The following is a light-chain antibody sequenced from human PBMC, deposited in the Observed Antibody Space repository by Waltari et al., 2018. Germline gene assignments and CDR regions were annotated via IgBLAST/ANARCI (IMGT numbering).Light chain of an antibody. Sequence: DIQMTQSPSSLSASVGDRVTITCRASQNIISYLNWYQRKPGKAPKLLIYGASNLQSGVPSRFSGTVSGIECSLTISSLQPEDFATYFCQQSYSSPRTFGQGTKVEIK. CDR2: GAS. CDR1: QNIISY. V-gene: IGKV1-39*01. J-gene: IGKJ1*01. CDR3: QQSYSSPRT.